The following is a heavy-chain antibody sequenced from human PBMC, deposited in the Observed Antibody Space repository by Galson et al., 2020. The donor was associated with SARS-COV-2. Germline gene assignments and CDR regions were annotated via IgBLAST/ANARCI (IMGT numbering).Heavy chain of an antibody. CDR3: ARGIHSLSGAASILAAAGMDV. CDR2: IYSGGST. CDR1: GFTVSSNY. J-gene: IGHJ6*02. Sequence: GESLKISCAASGFTVSSNYMSWVRQAPGKGLEWVSVIYSGGSTYYADSVKGRFTISRDNSKNTLYLQMNSLRAEDTAVYYCARGIHSLSGAASILAAAGMDVWGQGTTVTVSS. D-gene: IGHD6-25*01. V-gene: IGHV3-53*01.